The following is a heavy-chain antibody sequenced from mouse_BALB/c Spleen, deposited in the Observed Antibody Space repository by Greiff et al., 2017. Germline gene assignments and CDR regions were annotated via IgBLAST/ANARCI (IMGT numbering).Heavy chain of an antibody. Sequence: VQLKESGGDLVKPGGSLKLSCAASGFTFSSYGMSWVRQTPDKRLEWVATISSGGSYTYYPDSVKGRFTISRDNAKNTLYLQMSSLKSEDTAMYYCARPYDDYAMDYWGQGTSVTVSS. D-gene: IGHD2-12*01. J-gene: IGHJ4*01. CDR2: ISSGGSYT. CDR3: ARPYDDYAMDY. V-gene: IGHV5-6*01. CDR1: GFTFSSYG.